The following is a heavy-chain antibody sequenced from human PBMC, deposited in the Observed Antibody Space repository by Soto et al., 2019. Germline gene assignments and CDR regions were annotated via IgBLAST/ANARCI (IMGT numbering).Heavy chain of an antibody. CDR3: ERRLWASVAGGPGDYFDY. CDR1: GGSIRSYY. D-gene: IGHD6-6*01. V-gene: IGHV4-59*08. Sequence: QVQLQESGPGLVKPSETLSLTCTVSGGSIRSYYWSWIRQPPGKGLEWMGYIYYSGTTNYNPSLKSRGTISVDTSKNQFSLKLSSVTAADTALCYRERRLWASVAGGPGDYFDYWGQGVLVTVSS. CDR2: IYYSGTT. J-gene: IGHJ4*02.